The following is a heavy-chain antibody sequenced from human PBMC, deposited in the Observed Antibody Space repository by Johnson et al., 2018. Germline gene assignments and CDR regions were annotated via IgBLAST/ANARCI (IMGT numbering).Heavy chain of an antibody. Sequence: QVQLVQSGAEVKKPGASVKVSCKASGYTFSNYDIKWVRQATGQGLEWMGWMNPNSGNTGYAQKFQGRVTMTRNTSISTAYMELSSLRSEDTAVYYCAGVVRGTYYAGSFQHWGKGTLVTVSS. CDR3: AGVVRGTYYAGSFQH. CDR1: GYTFSNYD. D-gene: IGHD3-10*01. CDR2: MNPNSGNT. V-gene: IGHV1-8*01. J-gene: IGHJ1*01.